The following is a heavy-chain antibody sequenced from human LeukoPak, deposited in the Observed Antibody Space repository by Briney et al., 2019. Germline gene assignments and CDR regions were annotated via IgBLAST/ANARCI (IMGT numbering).Heavy chain of an antibody. D-gene: IGHD6-13*01. J-gene: IGHJ6*02. CDR2: IIISVSTI. Sequence: RGALRLSCAASVFTSTSYEMSSVREAPEEGLWWVSYIIISVSTIYYADYVKGRFTISRDNAKNSLYLQMNSLRDEDTAVYYGARGGAAAGIQPSYGMDVWGQGTTVTVSS. CDR3: ARGGAAAGIQPSYGMDV. CDR1: VFTSTSYE. V-gene: IGHV3-48*03.